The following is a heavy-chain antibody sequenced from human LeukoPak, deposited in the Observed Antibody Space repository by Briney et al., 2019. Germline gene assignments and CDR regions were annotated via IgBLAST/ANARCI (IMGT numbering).Heavy chain of an antibody. CDR3: AKTADTAITSDY. D-gene: IGHD5-18*01. CDR2: IKQDGSEE. CDR1: GFTFSSYW. J-gene: IGHJ4*02. V-gene: IGHV3-7*01. Sequence: GGSLRLSCAASGFTFSSYWMSWVRQAPGKGLEWVANIKQDGSEEYYVDSVKGRFTISRDNSKNTLYLQMNSLRAEDTAVYYCAKTADTAITSDYWGQGTLVTVSS.